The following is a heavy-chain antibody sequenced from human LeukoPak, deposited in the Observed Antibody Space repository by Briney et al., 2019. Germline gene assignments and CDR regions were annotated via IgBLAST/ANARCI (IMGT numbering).Heavy chain of an antibody. J-gene: IGHJ4*02. V-gene: IGHV1-3*01. CDR1: GYTLTSYS. CDR3: ARSRSCDY. Sequence: GASVKVSCKASGYTLTSYSIHWVRQAPGQRLEWMGWINAGNGDTKYSQKFQGRVTITRDTSASTAYMELSSLRSEDTAVCYCARSRSCDYWGQGTLVTVSS. CDR2: INAGNGDT.